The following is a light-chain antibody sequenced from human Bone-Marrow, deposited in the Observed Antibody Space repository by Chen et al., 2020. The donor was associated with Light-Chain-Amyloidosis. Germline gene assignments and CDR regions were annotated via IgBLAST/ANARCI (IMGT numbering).Light chain of an antibody. CDR3: QSADSSGTYEVI. V-gene: IGLV3-25*03. Sequence: SYELTQPPSVSVSPGQTSRITCSGDDLPTKYSYWYQQKPGQAPALGIHRATESPSGISERFSGSSSGTTATLTISVVQASDEADYHCQSADSSGTYEVIFGGGTKLTVL. CDR1: DLPTKY. J-gene: IGLJ2*01. CDR2: RAT.